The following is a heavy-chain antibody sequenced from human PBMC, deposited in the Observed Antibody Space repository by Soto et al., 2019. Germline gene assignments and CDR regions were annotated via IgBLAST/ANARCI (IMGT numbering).Heavy chain of an antibody. V-gene: IGHV4-59*01. Sequence: SETLCLTCTVAGGSMISYCWNWIRQTPGKGLEWIGYIYYTGSTVYNPSLKSRVTMSVDTSQNQFSLKLISMTAADTAVYYCASRRVGFPFDYWGQGALVTVSS. CDR2: IYYTGST. CDR3: ASRRVGFPFDY. D-gene: IGHD6-25*01. J-gene: IGHJ4*02. CDR1: GGSMISYC.